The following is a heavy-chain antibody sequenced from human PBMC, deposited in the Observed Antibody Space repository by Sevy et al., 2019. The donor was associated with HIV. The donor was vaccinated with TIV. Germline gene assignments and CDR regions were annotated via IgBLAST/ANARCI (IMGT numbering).Heavy chain of an antibody. J-gene: IGHJ3*02. CDR2: INPNSGGT. V-gene: IGHV1-2*02. Sequence: ASVKVSCKASGYTFTGYYMHWVRQAPGQGLEWMGWINPNSGGTNYAQKFQGRVTMTRDTSISTAYMELSRLRSYATTVYYCARSIGAGNPDAFDIWGQGTMVTVSS. CDR1: GYTFTGYY. D-gene: IGHD3-10*01. CDR3: ARSIGAGNPDAFDI.